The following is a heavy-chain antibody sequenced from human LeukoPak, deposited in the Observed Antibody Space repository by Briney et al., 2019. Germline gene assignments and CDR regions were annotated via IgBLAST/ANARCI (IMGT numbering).Heavy chain of an antibody. CDR1: GGSISSGDYY. J-gene: IGHJ6*03. CDR3: AREDNWNYYYYMDV. CDR2: IYYSGST. Sequence: PSETLSLTCTVSGGSISSGDYYWSWIHQPPGKGLEWIGYIYYSGSTYYNPSLKSRVTISVDTSKNQFSLKLSSVTAADTAVYYCAREDNWNYYYYMDVWGKGTTVTVSS. V-gene: IGHV4-30-4*08. D-gene: IGHD1-20*01.